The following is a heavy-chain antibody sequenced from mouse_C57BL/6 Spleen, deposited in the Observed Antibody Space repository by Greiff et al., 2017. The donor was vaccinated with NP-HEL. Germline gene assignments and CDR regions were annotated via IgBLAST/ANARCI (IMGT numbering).Heavy chain of an antibody. CDR2: IDPETGDT. CDR1: GFNIKDDY. D-gene: IGHD2-14*01. CDR3: TTSYDAWVAY. J-gene: IGHJ3*01. Sequence: EVQLQQSGAELVRPGASVKLSCTASGFNIKDDYMHWVKQRPEQGLEWIGWIDPETGDTEYASKFQGKATITADTSSNTAYLQLSSLTSEDTAVYYCTTSYDAWVAYWGQGTLVTVSA. V-gene: IGHV14-4*01.